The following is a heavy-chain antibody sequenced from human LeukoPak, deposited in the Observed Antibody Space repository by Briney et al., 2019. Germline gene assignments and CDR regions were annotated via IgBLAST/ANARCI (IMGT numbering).Heavy chain of an antibody. CDR2: IYTSVST. J-gene: IGHJ4*02. D-gene: IGHD2-21*01. CDR3: ARSDWYYFDY. Sequence: SETLSLTCAVSGGSISSYYWSWIRQPAGKGLEWIGRIYTSVSTNYNPSLKSRVTMSVDTSKNQLSLKLSSVTAADTAVYYCARSDWYYFDYWGQGPLVTVSS. CDR1: GGSISSYY. V-gene: IGHV4-4*07.